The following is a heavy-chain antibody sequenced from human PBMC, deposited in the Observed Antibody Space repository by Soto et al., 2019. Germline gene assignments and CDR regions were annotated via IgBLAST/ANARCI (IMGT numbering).Heavy chain of an antibody. CDR1: GGSISSGDYY. CDR2: IYYSGST. CDR3: ARGLRASTSAPWFGELFAPEYYYYYGMDV. Sequence: QVQLQESGPGLVKPSQTLSLTCTVSGGSISSGDYYWSWIRQPPGKGLEWIGYIYYSGSTYYNPSLKSRVTISVDTSKNQFSLKLSSVTAADTAVYYCARGLRASTSAPWFGELFAPEYYYYYGMDVWGQGTTVTVSS. D-gene: IGHD3-10*01. J-gene: IGHJ6*02. V-gene: IGHV4-30-4*01.